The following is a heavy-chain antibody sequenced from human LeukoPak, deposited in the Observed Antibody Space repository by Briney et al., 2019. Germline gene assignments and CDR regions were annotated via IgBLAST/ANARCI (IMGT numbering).Heavy chain of an antibody. D-gene: IGHD6-13*01. CDR2: ISGSGGST. Sequence: GGSLSLSCAASGFTFSSYAMSWVRQAPGKGLEWVSAISGSGGSTYYADPVKGRFTISRDNSKNTLYLQMNSLRAEDTAVYYCAKSEDIAAAGSSDYWGQGTLVTVSS. J-gene: IGHJ4*02. V-gene: IGHV3-23*01. CDR3: AKSEDIAAAGSSDY. CDR1: GFTFSSYA.